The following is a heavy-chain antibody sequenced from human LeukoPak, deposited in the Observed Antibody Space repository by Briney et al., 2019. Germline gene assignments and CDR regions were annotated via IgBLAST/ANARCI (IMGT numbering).Heavy chain of an antibody. V-gene: IGHV3-30*18. J-gene: IGHJ6*04. CDR3: AELGITMIGGV. Sequence: GRSLRLSCAASGFTFSSYGMHWVRQAPGKGLEWVAVISYDGSNRYYADSVKGRFTISRDTSKNTLYLQMNSLRAEDTAVYYCAELGITMIGGVWGKGTTVTISS. CDR2: ISYDGSNR. D-gene: IGHD3-10*02. CDR1: GFTFSSYG.